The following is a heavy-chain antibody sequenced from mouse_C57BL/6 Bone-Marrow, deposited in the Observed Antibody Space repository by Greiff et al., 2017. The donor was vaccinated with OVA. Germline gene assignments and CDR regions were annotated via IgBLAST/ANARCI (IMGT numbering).Heavy chain of an antibody. CDR3: ARHYSNYPLAY. J-gene: IGHJ3*01. Sequence: QVQLQQSGAELMKPGASVKLSCKATGYTFTGYWIEWVKQRPGHGLEWIGEILPGSGSTNYNEKFKGKATLTADTSSNTAYMQLSSLTTEDSAIYYCARHYSNYPLAYWGQGTLVTVSS. D-gene: IGHD2-5*01. V-gene: IGHV1-9*01. CDR1: GYTFTGYW. CDR2: ILPGSGST.